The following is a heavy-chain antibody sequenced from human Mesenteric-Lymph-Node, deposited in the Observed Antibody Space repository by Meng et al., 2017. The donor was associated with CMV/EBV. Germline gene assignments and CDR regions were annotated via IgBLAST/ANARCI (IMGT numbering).Heavy chain of an antibody. J-gene: IGHJ4*02. D-gene: IGHD4-23*01. CDR2: INHSGST. CDR1: GGSFGGYY. CDR3: ARHQRWLKSEGGFNY. Sequence: HAQVQQWGAGLLKTSWTLSLTCAVYGGSFGGYYWSWIRQPPGKGLEGIGEINHSGSTNYNPSLKSRVTISVDTSKNQFSLKLSSVTAADTAVYYCARHQRWLKSEGGFNYWGQGTLVTVSS. V-gene: IGHV4-34*01.